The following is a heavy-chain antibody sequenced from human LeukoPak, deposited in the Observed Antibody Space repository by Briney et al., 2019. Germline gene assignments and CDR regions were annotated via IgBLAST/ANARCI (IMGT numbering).Heavy chain of an antibody. CDR3: ARADYYSSGYYSLDY. CDR1: GGSFSGYY. D-gene: IGHD3-22*01. Sequence: SETLSLTCAVYGGSFSGYYWSWIRQPPGKGLEWIGEINHSGSTNYNPSLKSRVTISVDTSKNQFSLKLSSVTAADTAVYYCARADYYSSGYYSLDYWGQGTLVTVSS. J-gene: IGHJ4*02. CDR2: INHSGST. V-gene: IGHV4-34*01.